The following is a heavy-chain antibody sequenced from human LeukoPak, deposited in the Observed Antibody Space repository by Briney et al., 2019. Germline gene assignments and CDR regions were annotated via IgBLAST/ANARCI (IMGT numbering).Heavy chain of an antibody. D-gene: IGHD2-21*01. CDR1: GFTFSSYA. CDR3: ARADVIAIFDS. Sequence: GGSLGLSCAASGFTFSSYAMSWVSQAPGKGLEWVSILYSGGSTYYADSVKGRFTISRDNSQNTLYLQMNGLREEDTGVYYCARADVIAIFDSWGQGTLVTDSS. V-gene: IGHV3-66*02. J-gene: IGHJ5*01. CDR2: LYSGGST.